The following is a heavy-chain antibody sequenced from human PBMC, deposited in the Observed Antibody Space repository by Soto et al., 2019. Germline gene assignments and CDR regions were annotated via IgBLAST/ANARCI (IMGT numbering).Heavy chain of an antibody. J-gene: IGHJ4*02. CDR3: ARSKTRIAARNFDY. CDR2: INHSGST. Sequence: SETLSLTCAVYGGSFSGYYWSWIRQPPGKGLEWIGEINHSGSTNYNPSLKSRVTISVDTSKNQFSLKLSSVTAADTAVYYCARSKTRIAARNFDYWGQGTLVTVSS. D-gene: IGHD6-6*01. V-gene: IGHV4-34*01. CDR1: GGSFSGYY.